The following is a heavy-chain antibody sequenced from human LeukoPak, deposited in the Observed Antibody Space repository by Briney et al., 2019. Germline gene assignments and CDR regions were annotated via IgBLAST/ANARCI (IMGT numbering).Heavy chain of an antibody. V-gene: IGHV3-74*01. CDR2: INSDGSST. D-gene: IGHD2-21*01. J-gene: IGHJ4*02. Sequence: GGSLRLSCAAAAFTFSSNWMHWVRQAPGKGLVWVSRINSDGSSTSYADYVKGRFTISRYNAKNTLYLQMNSLRAEDTAVYYCARGAYCGGDCPLPNSLYWGQGTLVTVSS. CDR3: ARGAYCGGDCPLPNSLY. CDR1: AFTFSSNW.